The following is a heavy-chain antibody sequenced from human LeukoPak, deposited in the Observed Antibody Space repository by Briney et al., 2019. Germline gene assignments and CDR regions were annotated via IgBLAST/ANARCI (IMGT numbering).Heavy chain of an antibody. J-gene: IGHJ3*02. CDR3: AKVRFLDWHRGASDI. D-gene: IGHD3-3*01. CDR1: GFTFSSYA. V-gene: IGHV3-23*01. Sequence: GGSLRLSCAASGFTFSSYAMSWVRQAPGKGLEWVSGISGSGDSRYYADSVKGRFTISRDNSKNTLFLQMHSLRADDTAVYFCAKVRFLDWHRGASDIWGQGTMVTVSS. CDR2: ISGSGDSR.